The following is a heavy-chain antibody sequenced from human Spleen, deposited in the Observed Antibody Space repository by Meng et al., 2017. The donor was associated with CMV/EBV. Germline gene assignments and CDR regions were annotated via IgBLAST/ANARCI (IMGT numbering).Heavy chain of an antibody. CDR2: ISGSGGST. Sequence: ASGFTFSSYAMSWVRQAPGKGLEWVSAISGSGGSTYYADSVKGRFTISRDNSKNTLYLQVNSLRTEDTAVYYCARARTDYYYGMDVWGQGTTVTVSS. CDR1: GFTFSSYA. CDR3: ARARTDYYYGMDV. V-gene: IGHV3-23*01. J-gene: IGHJ6*02.